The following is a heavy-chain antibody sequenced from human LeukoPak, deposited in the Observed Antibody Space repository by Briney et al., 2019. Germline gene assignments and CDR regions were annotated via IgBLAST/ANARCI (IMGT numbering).Heavy chain of an antibody. J-gene: IGHJ4*02. CDR3: ARSLNYGDYYLDY. D-gene: IGHD4-17*01. Sequence: GGSLRLSCAASGFTFSSYAMSWVRRAPGKGLEWVSSISSSSSYMYYADSVKGRFTISRDNAKNSLYLQMNSLRAEDTAVYYCARSLNYGDYYLDYWGQGNLVTVSS. CDR1: GFTFSSYA. CDR2: ISSSSSYM. V-gene: IGHV3-21*01.